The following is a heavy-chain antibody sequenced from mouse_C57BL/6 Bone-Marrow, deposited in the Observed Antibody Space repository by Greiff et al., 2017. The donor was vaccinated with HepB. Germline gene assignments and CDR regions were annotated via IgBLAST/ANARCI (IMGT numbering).Heavy chain of an antibody. D-gene: IGHD2-3*01. CDR3: ESDGDY. Sequence: QVQLQQPGAELVMPGASVKLSCKASGYTFTSYWMHWVKQRPGQGLEWIGEIDPSDSYTNYNQKFKGKSTLTVDKSSSTAYMQLSSLTSEDSAVYYCESDGDYWGQGTTLTVSS. V-gene: IGHV1-69*01. CDR1: GYTFTSYW. J-gene: IGHJ2*01. CDR2: IDPSDSYT.